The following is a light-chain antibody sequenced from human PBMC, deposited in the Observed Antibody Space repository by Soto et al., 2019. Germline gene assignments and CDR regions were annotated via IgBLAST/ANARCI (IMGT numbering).Light chain of an antibody. V-gene: IGKV1-39*01. CDR1: QGIGSS. J-gene: IGKJ1*01. CDR2: ATS. CDR3: QQSYSTPPWT. Sequence: IHLTQSPSSLSASVGARVTVTCRASQGIGSSLAWYQQKPGKAPKLLIYATSSLQSGVPSRFSGSGSGTEFTLTISSLQPEDFATYYCQQSYSTPPWTFGQGTKVDIK.